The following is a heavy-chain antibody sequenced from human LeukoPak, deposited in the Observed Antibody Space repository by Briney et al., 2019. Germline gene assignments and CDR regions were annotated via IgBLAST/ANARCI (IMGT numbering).Heavy chain of an antibody. J-gene: IGHJ4*02. CDR2: INHSGST. CDR3: ASSSACYDLTFDY. V-gene: IGHV4-34*01. D-gene: IGHD5-12*01. CDR1: GGSFSGYY. Sequence: SETLSLTCAVYGGSFSGYYWSWIRQPPGKGLEWVGEINHSGSTNYNPSLRSQVTISVDTSKNQFSLKLSSVTAADTAVYYCASSSACYDLTFDYWGQGTLVTVSS.